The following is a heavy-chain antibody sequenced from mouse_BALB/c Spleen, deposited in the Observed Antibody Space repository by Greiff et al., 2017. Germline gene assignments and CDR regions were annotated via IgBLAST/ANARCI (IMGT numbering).Heavy chain of an antibody. Sequence: VQLQQSGPGLVQPSQSLSITCTASGFSLTSYGVHWVRQSPGKGLEWLGVIWSGGSTDYNAAFISRLSISKDNSKSQVFFKMNSLQANDTAIYYCARNYRGGTTRYYAMDYWGQGTSVTVSS. V-gene: IGHV2-2*02. CDR2: IWSGGST. CDR1: GFSLTSYG. D-gene: IGHD1-1*01. CDR3: ARNYRGGTTRYYAMDY. J-gene: IGHJ4*01.